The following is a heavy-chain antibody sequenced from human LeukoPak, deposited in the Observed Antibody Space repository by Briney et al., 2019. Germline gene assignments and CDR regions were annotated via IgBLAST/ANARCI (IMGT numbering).Heavy chain of an antibody. V-gene: IGHV1-8*01. J-gene: IGHJ3*02. CDR3: ARMTSGSWVGAFDI. Sequence: ASVKVSCKASGYTFTSYDINWVRQATGQGLEWMGWMNPNSGNTGYAQKFQGRVTMTRDMSTSTVYMELSSLRSEDTAVYYCARMTSGSWVGAFDIWGQGTMVTVSS. D-gene: IGHD1-26*01. CDR1: GYTFTSYD. CDR2: MNPNSGNT.